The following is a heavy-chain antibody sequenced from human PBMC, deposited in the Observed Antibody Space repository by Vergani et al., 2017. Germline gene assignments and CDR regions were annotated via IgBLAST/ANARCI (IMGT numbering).Heavy chain of an antibody. J-gene: IGHJ4*02. V-gene: IGHV3-30*03. CDR3: ARDWDDYGDYVLGN. CDR2: ISYDGSNK. Sequence: QVQLVESGGGVVQPGRSLRLSCAASGFTFSSYGMHWVRQAPGKGLEWVAVISYDGSNKYYADSVKGRFTISRDNSKNTLYLQMNSLRSEDTAVYYCARDWDDYGDYVLGNWGQGTLVTVSS. CDR1: GFTFSSYG. D-gene: IGHD4-17*01.